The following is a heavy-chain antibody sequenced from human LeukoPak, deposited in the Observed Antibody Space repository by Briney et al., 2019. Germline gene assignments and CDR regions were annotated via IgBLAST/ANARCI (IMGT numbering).Heavy chain of an antibody. V-gene: IGHV4-61*02. D-gene: IGHD3-3*01. J-gene: IGHJ6*04. CDR2: IYTSGST. CDR1: GGSFSSGRYY. Sequence: PSQTLSLTCTVSGGSFSSGRYYWSWIRQPAGKGLEWIGRIYTSGSTNYNPSLKSRVTISVDTSKNQFSLKLSSVTAADTAVYYCARTIFGVSQLGLDVWGKGTTVTVSS. CDR3: ARTIFGVSQLGLDV.